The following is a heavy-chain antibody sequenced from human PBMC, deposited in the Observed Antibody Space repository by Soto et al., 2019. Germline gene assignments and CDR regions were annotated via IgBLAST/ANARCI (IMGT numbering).Heavy chain of an antibody. J-gene: IGHJ4*02. CDR2: IGTAGDP. V-gene: IGHV3-13*05. CDR3: ARGVIGSGWYYFDY. Sequence: GGSLRLSCAASGFTFSSYDMHWVRQATGKGLEWVSAIGTAGDPYYPGSVKGRFTISRENAKNPLYLQMNSLRAGDTAVYYCARGVIGSGWYYFDYWGQGTLVTVSS. CDR1: GFTFSSYD. D-gene: IGHD6-19*01.